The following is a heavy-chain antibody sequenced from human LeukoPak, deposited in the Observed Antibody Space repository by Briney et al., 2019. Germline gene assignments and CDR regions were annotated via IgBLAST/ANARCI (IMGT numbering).Heavy chain of an antibody. CDR3: ARDLPEIDAFDI. Sequence: PSETLSLTCTVSGGSVSSGSYYWSWIRQPPGKGLEWIGYIYYSGSTNYNSSLKSRVTISVDTSKNQFSLKLSPVTAADTAVYYCARDLPEIDAFDIWGQGTMVTVSS. V-gene: IGHV4-61*01. CDR2: IYYSGST. D-gene: IGHD5-24*01. CDR1: GGSVSSGSYY. J-gene: IGHJ3*02.